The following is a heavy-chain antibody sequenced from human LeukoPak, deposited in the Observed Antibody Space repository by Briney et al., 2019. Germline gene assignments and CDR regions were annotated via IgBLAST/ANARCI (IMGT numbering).Heavy chain of an antibody. J-gene: IGHJ6*04. CDR3: AELGITMIGGV. D-gene: IGHD3-10*02. V-gene: IGHV3-48*03. Sequence: GGSLRLSCAASGFTFSSYEMNWVRQAPGKGLEWVSFISSSDSTIYDADSVKGRFTISRDNAKNSLYLQMNSLRAEDTAVYYCAELGITMIGGVWGKGTTVTISS. CDR1: GFTFSSYE. CDR2: ISSSDSTI.